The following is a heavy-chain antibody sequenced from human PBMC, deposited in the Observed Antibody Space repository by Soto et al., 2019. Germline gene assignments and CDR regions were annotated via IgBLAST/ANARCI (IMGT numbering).Heavy chain of an antibody. Sequence: GGSPRLSCAASGFTFSSYAMSWVRQAPGKGLEWVSAISGSGGSTYYADSVKGRFTISRDNSKNTRYLQMNSLRAEDTAVYYCAKDSGLWFGELLGPPTYYYYMDVWGKGTTVTVSS. J-gene: IGHJ6*03. V-gene: IGHV3-23*01. CDR2: ISGSGGST. CDR3: AKDSGLWFGELLGPPTYYYYMDV. D-gene: IGHD3-10*01. CDR1: GFTFSSYA.